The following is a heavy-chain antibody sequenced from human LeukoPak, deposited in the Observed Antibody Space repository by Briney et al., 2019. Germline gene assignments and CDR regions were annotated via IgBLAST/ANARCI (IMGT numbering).Heavy chain of an antibody. D-gene: IGHD6-13*01. Sequence: PGGSLRLSCAASGFTFSSYGMHWVRQAPGKGLEWVAVISYDGSNKYYADSVKGRFTISRDNSKNTLYLQMNSLRAEDTAVYYCAKGFSSSSWQPGGMDVWGQGTTVTVSS. CDR2: ISYDGSNK. V-gene: IGHV3-30*18. CDR1: GFTFSSYG. J-gene: IGHJ6*02. CDR3: AKGFSSSSWQPGGMDV.